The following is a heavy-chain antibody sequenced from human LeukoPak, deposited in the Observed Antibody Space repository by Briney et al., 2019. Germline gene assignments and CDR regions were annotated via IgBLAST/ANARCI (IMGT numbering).Heavy chain of an antibody. J-gene: IGHJ5*02. CDR3: VRLELRGVIGP. V-gene: IGHV1-8*01. Sequence: ASVKVSCKASGYTFSSSDINWVRQARGQGLEWMGWMSPDSGNTGYAQKFQGRISMTRDTSTRTAYMELSSLVSEDTALYYCVRLELRGVIGPWGQGTLVTVSS. CDR2: MSPDSGNT. CDR1: GYTFSSSD. D-gene: IGHD3-10*01.